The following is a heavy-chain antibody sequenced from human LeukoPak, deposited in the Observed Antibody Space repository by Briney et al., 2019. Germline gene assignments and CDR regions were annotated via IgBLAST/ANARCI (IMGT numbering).Heavy chain of an antibody. J-gene: IGHJ4*02. Sequence: GGSLRLSCAASGFTFSSYGMHWVRQAPGKGLEWVAAISYDGSNKYYADSVKDRFTISRDNSKNTLYLQMNSLRAEDTAVYYCAKDPGWLHLRYYFDYWGQGTLVTVSS. CDR2: ISYDGSNK. CDR3: AKDPGWLHLRYYFDY. CDR1: GFTFSSYG. V-gene: IGHV3-30*18. D-gene: IGHD6-19*01.